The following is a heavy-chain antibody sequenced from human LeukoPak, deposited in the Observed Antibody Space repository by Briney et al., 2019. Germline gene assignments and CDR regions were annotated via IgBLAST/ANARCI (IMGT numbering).Heavy chain of an antibody. D-gene: IGHD1-26*01. V-gene: IGHV4-30-4*01. Sequence: SQTLSLTCTVSGGSIRSGEFYWSWIRQPPGKGLEWIGYIYYSGSTSYKPSLKSRVTISKDTSKNQFSLKLSSVTAADTAVYCARETYSGTQRGFDYWGQGTLVTVSS. J-gene: IGHJ4*02. CDR3: ARETYSGTQRGFDY. CDR2: IYYSGST. CDR1: GGSIRSGEFY.